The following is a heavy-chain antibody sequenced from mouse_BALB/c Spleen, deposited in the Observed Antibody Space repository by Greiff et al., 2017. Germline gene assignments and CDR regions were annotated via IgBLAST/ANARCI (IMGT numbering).Heavy chain of an antibody. V-gene: IGHV3-6*02. CDR2: ISYDGSN. CDR1: GYSITSGYY. CDR3: ARGGRLRAYAMDY. D-gene: IGHD2-4*01. Sequence: EVQLQESGPGLVKPSQSLSLTCSVTGYSITSGYYWNWIRQFPGNKLEWMGYISYDGSNNYNPSLKNRISITRDTSKNQFFLKLNSVTTEDTATYYCARGGRLRAYAMDYWGQGTSVTVSS. J-gene: IGHJ4*01.